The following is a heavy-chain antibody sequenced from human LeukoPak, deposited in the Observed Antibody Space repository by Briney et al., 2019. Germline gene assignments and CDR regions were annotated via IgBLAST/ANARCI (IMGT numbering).Heavy chain of an antibody. V-gene: IGHV4-59*01. J-gene: IGHJ4*02. Sequence: PSETLSLTCTVSGGSISSYYWSWIRQPPGKGLERIGYIYYSGSTNYNPSLKSRVTISVDTSKNQFSLKLSSVTAADTAVYYCARGGTGSSSWYVGDFDYWGQGTLVTVSS. CDR2: IYYSGST. D-gene: IGHD6-13*01. CDR1: GGSISSYY. CDR3: ARGGTGSSSWYVGDFDY.